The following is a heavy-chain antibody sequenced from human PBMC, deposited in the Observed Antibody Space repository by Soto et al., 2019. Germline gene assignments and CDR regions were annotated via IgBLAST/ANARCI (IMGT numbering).Heavy chain of an antibody. J-gene: IGHJ6*02. CDR2: INHSGST. CDR1: GGSFSGYY. D-gene: IGHD2-2*01. Sequence: SETLSLTCTVYGGSFSGYYWSWIRQPPGKGLEWIGEINHSGSTNSNPSLKSRVTISVDTSKNHFSLKLSSVTAADTAVYHCARGPLCSNSCYWGMDVWGQGTTVT. V-gene: IGHV4-34*01. CDR3: ARGPLCSNSCYWGMDV.